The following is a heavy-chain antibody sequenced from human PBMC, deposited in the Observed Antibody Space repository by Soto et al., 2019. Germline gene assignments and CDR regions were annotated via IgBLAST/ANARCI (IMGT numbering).Heavy chain of an antibody. CDR1: GFTFSSHG. V-gene: IGHV3-30*18. CDR3: AKDQSSGWQPSDY. J-gene: IGHJ4*02. CDR2: ISYDGSNK. D-gene: IGHD6-19*01. Sequence: GGSLRLSCAASGFTFSSHGMHWVRQAPGKGLEWVAVISYDGSNKYYADSVKGRFTISRDNSKNTLYLQMNSLRAEDTAVYYCAKDQSSGWQPSDYWGQGTLVTVS.